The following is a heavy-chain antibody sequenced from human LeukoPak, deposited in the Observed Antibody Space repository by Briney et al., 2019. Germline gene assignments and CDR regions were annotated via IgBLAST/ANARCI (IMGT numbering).Heavy chain of an antibody. V-gene: IGHV4-59*01. CDR3: ARARTEKYYYYYYYMDV. D-gene: IGHD1-14*01. J-gene: IGHJ6*03. Sequence: PSETLPLTCAVYGGSFSSYYWSWIRQPPGKGLEWIGYIYYSGSTNYNPSLKSRVTISVDTSKNQFSLKLSSVTAADTAVYYCARARTEKYYYYYYYMDVWGKGTTVTVSS. CDR2: IYYSGST. CDR1: GGSFSSYY.